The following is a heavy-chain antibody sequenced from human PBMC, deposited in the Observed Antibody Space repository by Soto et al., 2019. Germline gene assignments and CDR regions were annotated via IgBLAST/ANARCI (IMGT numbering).Heavy chain of an antibody. V-gene: IGHV4-39*01. CDR1: GASISSGGYY. D-gene: IGHD3-16*01. CDR3: ARQSSTWGPQNYFDY. CDR2: VYYNGRT. Sequence: QLQLQESGPGLVKPSETLSLTCSVSGASISSGGYYWGWIRQPPGKGLEWIGNVYYNGRTYYNPSLKSRVTLSVDTSKNQFSLIPDSLTAADTAVYYCARQSSTWGPQNYFDYWGQGTLVTVSS. J-gene: IGHJ4*02.